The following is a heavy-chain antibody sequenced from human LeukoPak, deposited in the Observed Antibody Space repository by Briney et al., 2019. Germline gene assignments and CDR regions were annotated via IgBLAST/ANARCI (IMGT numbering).Heavy chain of an antibody. D-gene: IGHD3-22*01. V-gene: IGHV4-59*01. CDR2: IYYSGSN. Sequence: SETLSLTCTVSGGSISSYYWSWVRQPPGKGLEWIGYIYYSGSNNYNPSLKSRVTISVDTSKNQFSLKLSSVTAADTAVYYCARDVVSYDGSGYYYVSDAFDIWGQGTMVTVSS. J-gene: IGHJ3*02. CDR3: ARDVVSYDGSGYYYVSDAFDI. CDR1: GGSISSYY.